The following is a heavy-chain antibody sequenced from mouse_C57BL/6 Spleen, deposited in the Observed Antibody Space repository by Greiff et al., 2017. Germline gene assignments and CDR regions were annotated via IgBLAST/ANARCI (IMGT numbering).Heavy chain of an antibody. J-gene: IGHJ4*01. CDR2: IYPADGDT. CDR3: ARSWAYYSNDNAMDY. Sequence: QVQLQQSGAELVKPGASVKISCKASGYAFSSYWMNWVKQRPGKGLEWIGQIYPADGDTNYNGKFKGKATLTADKSSSTASLQLSSLTSEDYAVNFCARSWAYYSNDNAMDYWGQGTSVTVSS. CDR1: GYAFSSYW. V-gene: IGHV1-80*01. D-gene: IGHD2-5*01.